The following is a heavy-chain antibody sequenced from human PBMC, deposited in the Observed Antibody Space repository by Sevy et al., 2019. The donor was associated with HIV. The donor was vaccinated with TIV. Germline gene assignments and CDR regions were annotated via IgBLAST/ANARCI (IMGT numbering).Heavy chain of an antibody. D-gene: IGHD6-19*01. V-gene: IGHV3-30-3*01. CDR3: ARDPSTYSSGWYRYYYYGMDV. CDR2: ISYDGSNK. CDR1: GFTFSSYA. Sequence: GGSLRLSCADSGFTFSSYAMHWVRQAPGKGLEWVAVISYDGSNKYYADSVKGRFTISRDNSKNTLYLQMNSLRAEDTAVYYCARDPSTYSSGWYRYYYYGMDVWGQGTTVTVSS. J-gene: IGHJ6*02.